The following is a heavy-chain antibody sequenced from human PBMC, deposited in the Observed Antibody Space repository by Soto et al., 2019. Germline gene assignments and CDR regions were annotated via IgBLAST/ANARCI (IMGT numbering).Heavy chain of an antibody. CDR3: AKDRGTVTTLSLDY. D-gene: IGHD4-17*01. Sequence: VQLLEAAGGLVQPGGSLRLSCAASGFTFSSYAMSWVRQAPGKGLEWVSAVSGSGGSTYYADSVKGRFTISRDNSKNTLYLQMNSLRAEDTAVYYCAKDRGTVTTLSLDYWGQGTLVTVSS. J-gene: IGHJ4*02. CDR2: VSGSGGST. V-gene: IGHV3-23*01. CDR1: GFTFSSYA.